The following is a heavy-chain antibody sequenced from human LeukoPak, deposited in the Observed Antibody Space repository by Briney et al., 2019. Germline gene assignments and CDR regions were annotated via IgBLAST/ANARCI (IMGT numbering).Heavy chain of an antibody. Sequence: SETLSLTCGVSGGSITNANYWSCVRQPPGKGLEWIGEVNLQGSTNYNPSLMGRVAISVDTSENHISLQFTSVTAAVTSVYYCAKEGGFYRPLDYSGQGTLVTVSS. CDR3: AKEGGFYRPLDY. J-gene: IGHJ4*02. CDR1: GGSITNANY. V-gene: IGHV4-4*02. D-gene: IGHD3-3*01. CDR2: VNLQGST.